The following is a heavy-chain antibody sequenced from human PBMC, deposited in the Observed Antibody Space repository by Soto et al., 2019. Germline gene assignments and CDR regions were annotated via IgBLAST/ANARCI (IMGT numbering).Heavy chain of an antibody. CDR3: ARQRCSSTSCLNWFDP. D-gene: IGHD2-2*01. CDR1: GGSICSSSYY. CDR2: IYYSGST. J-gene: IGHJ5*02. Sequence: SETLSLTCTVSGGSICSSSYYWGWIRQPPGKGLEWIGSIYYSGSTYYNPSLKSRVTISVDTSKNQFSLKLSSVTAADTAVYYCARQRCSSTSCLNWFDPWGQGTLVTVSS. V-gene: IGHV4-39*01.